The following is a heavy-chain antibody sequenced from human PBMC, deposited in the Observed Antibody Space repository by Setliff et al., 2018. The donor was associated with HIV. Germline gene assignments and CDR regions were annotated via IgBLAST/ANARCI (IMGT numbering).Heavy chain of an antibody. D-gene: IGHD3-22*01. Sequence: TLSLTCAVYGGSLSGYHWSWIRQSPEKGLEWIGEINLSGSTNYNPSLKSRVTMSVDTSKNQFSLKLSSVTAADTAVYYCARGGGYDRSGYYPFDYWGQGTPVTVSS. J-gene: IGHJ4*02. V-gene: IGHV4-34*01. CDR1: GGSLSGYH. CDR3: ARGGGYDRSGYYPFDY. CDR2: INLSGST.